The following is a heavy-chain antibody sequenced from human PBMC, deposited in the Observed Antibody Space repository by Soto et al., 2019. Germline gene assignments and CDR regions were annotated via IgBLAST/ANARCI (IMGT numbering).Heavy chain of an antibody. CDR1: GYTFTSYA. V-gene: IGHV1-3*01. D-gene: IGHD4-17*01. CDR2: INAGNGNT. Sequence: GASVKVSCKASGYTFTSYAMHWVRQAPGQRLEWMGWINAGNGNTKYSQKFQGRVTITRDTSMSTAYMELSRLRSDDTAVYYCARATASIKDFGHYSRGFQYWGQGTLVTVSS. J-gene: IGHJ1*01. CDR3: ARATASIKDFGHYSRGFQY.